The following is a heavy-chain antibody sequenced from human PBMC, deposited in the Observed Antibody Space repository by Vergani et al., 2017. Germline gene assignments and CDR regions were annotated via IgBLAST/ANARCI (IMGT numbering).Heavy chain of an antibody. Sequence: QVQLVESGGGVVQPGGSLRLSCAASGFTFSSYGMHWVRQAPGKGLEWVAFIRYDGTNKHYADSVKGRFTISRDNSKNTLYLQMNSLRGEDTAVYYCAKVGGSGSYSDYWGQGTLVTVSS. CDR3: AKVGGSGSYSDY. D-gene: IGHD3-10*01. CDR1: GFTFSSYG. V-gene: IGHV3-30*02. J-gene: IGHJ4*02. CDR2: IRYDGTNK.